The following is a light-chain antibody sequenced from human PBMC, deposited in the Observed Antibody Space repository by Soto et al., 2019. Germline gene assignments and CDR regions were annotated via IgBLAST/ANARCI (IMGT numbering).Light chain of an antibody. CDR2: DVS. J-gene: IGLJ1*01. V-gene: IGLV2-14*01. CDR3: SSYPSSSP. Sequence: QSVLTHPASVSGPPGHSITIPRTGTRSDVGGYNYVSWYQQHPGKAPKLMIYDVSNRPSGVSNRFSGSKSGNTASLTISGLQAEDEADYYCSSYPSSSPFGTGTNVTV. CDR1: RSDVGGYNY.